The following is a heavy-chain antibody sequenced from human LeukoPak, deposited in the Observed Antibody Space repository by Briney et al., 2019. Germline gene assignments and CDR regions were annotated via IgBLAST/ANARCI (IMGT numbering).Heavy chain of an antibody. Sequence: GGSLRLSCAASGFTFSSYWVHWVRQAPGKGQVWVSRINADGSSTSYADSVKGRFTISRDNAKNTLYLQMDSLRAEDTAVYYCGRETAPAGTRAVDYWGQGTLVTVSS. V-gene: IGHV3-74*01. CDR2: INADGSST. CDR1: GFTFSSYW. CDR3: GRETAPAGTRAVDY. D-gene: IGHD6-13*01. J-gene: IGHJ4*02.